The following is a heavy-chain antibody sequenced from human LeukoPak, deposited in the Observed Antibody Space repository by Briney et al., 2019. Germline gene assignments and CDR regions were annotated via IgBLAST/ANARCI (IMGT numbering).Heavy chain of an antibody. D-gene: IGHD5-18*01. Sequence: RPSETLSLTCTVPGGSISDFYWAWIRQPAGKGLEYIGRIFADEDTKYNPNLNPSLKSRVSMSADTSKNQFSLKLSSVTAADTAVYYCARRVRGYSYGVFDYWDQGTLVTVSS. J-gene: IGHJ4*02. V-gene: IGHV4-4*07. CDR2: IFADEDT. CDR3: ARRVRGYSYGVFDY. CDR1: GGSISDFY.